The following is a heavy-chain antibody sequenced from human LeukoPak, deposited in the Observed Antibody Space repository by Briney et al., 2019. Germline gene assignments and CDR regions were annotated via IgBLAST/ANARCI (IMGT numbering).Heavy chain of an antibody. CDR2: ISVYNGNT. CDR1: GYTFTTYG. V-gene: IGHV1-18*01. CDR3: AREGSGFDY. Sequence: ASVKVSCKASGYTFTTYGISWVRQAPGQGLEWMGWISVYNGNTDYAQKLQGRVTMTTDSSTGTVYMELSSLRSEDTAVYYCAREGSGFDYWGQGTLVTVSS. J-gene: IGHJ4*02.